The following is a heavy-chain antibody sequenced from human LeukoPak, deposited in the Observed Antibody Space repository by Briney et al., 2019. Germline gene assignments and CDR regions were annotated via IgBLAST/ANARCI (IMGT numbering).Heavy chain of an antibody. Sequence: SETLSLTCTVSGGSISSGSYYWSWIRQPAGKGLEWIGRIYTSGSTNYNPSLKSRVTISVDTSKNQFSLKLSSVTAADTAVYYCARDEGISITMVRARGWFDPWGQGTLVTVSS. J-gene: IGHJ5*02. CDR2: IYTSGST. CDR3: ARDEGISITMVRARGWFDP. CDR1: GGSISSGSYY. D-gene: IGHD3-10*01. V-gene: IGHV4-61*02.